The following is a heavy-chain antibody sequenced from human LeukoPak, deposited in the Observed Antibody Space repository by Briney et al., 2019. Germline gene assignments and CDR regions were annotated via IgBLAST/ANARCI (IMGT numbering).Heavy chain of an antibody. J-gene: IGHJ4*02. CDR2: FAPEDGET. D-gene: IGHD3-10*01. Sequence: APVKVSCKVSGYTLTELSIHWVRQAPGKGLEWMGSFAPEDGETIYTQKFQGRVTMTEDTSTDTVYMELSSLSSDDTAVYHCATDPNYYGSGSLDYWGQGTLVNVSS. V-gene: IGHV1-24*01. CDR3: ATDPNYYGSGSLDY. CDR1: GYTLTELS.